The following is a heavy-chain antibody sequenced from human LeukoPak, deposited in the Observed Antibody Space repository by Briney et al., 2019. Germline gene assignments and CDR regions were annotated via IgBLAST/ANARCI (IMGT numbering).Heavy chain of an antibody. D-gene: IGHD4-23*01. J-gene: IGHJ6*02. V-gene: IGHV3-21*01. CDR2: ISSSSSYI. CDR3: ARSAGRNSKHGMDV. CDR1: GFTFSSYS. Sequence: GGSLRLSCAASGFTFSSYSMNWVRQAPGKGLEWVSSISSSSSYIYYADSVKGRFTISRDNAKNSLYLQMNSLRAEDMAVYYCARSAGRNSKHGMDVWGQGTTVTVSS.